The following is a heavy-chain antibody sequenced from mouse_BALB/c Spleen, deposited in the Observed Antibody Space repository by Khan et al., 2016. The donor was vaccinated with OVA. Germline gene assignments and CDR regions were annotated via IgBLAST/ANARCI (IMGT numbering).Heavy chain of an antibody. V-gene: IGHV1-4*01. D-gene: IGHD2-14*01. CDR1: GYTFTSYT. J-gene: IGHJ3*01. Sequence: QVQLQQSGAELARPGASAKMSCKASGYTFTSYTIHWIKQRPGQGLEWIGYINPSSGYTNYNQKFKDKATLTADKSSTTAYMQLSSLTSDDSAVYYCARDGAYYGNDGWFAYWGQGTLVTVSA. CDR3: ARDGAYYGNDGWFAY. CDR2: INPSSGYT.